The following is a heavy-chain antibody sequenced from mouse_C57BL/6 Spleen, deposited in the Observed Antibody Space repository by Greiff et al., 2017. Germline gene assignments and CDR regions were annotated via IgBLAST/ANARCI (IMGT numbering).Heavy chain of an antibody. D-gene: IGHD2-1*01. CDR2: INPNYGTT. V-gene: IGHV1-39*01. Sequence: EVQLQQSGPELVKPGASVKISCKASGYSFTDYNMNWVKQSNGKSLEWIGVINPNYGTTSYNQKFKGKATLTVDQSSSTAYMQLNSLTSEDSAVYYCASTNPSLYYGNPFAYWGQGTLVTVSA. CDR1: GYSFTDYN. CDR3: ASTNPSLYYGNPFAY. J-gene: IGHJ3*01.